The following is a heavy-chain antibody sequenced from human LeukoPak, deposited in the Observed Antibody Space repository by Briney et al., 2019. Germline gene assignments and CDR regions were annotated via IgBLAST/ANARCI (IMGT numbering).Heavy chain of an antibody. J-gene: IGHJ4*02. Sequence: SETLSLTCAVYGGSFSGYYWSWIRQPPGKGLEWIGEINHSGSTNYNPSLKSRVTISVDTSKNQFSLKLSSVTAADTAVYYCARGDYDYVWGSYPTKTMYYLDYWGQGTLVTVSS. D-gene: IGHD3-16*01. CDR1: GGSFSGYY. CDR2: INHSGST. V-gene: IGHV4-34*01. CDR3: ARGDYDYVWGSYPTKTMYYLDY.